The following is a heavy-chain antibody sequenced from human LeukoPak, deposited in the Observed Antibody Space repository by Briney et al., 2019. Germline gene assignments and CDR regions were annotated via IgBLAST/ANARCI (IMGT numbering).Heavy chain of an antibody. CDR2: ISYDGNDK. J-gene: IGHJ4*02. CDR1: GFTFSDYY. V-gene: IGHV3-30*03. D-gene: IGHD6-13*01. Sequence: PGGSLRLSCAASGFTFSDYYMSWIRQAPGKGLEWVAVISYDGNDKQYAESVKGRVTISRDNSKNTVSLQMDTLGPEDTAVYYCARDRETAADYYFDYWGQGTLVTVSS. CDR3: ARDRETAADYYFDY.